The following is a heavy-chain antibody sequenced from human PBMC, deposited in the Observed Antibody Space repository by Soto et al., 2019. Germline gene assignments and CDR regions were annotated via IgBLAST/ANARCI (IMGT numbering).Heavy chain of an antibody. V-gene: IGHV4-30-2*01. Sequence: QLQLQESGSGLVKPSQTLSLTCAVSGGSISSGGYSWSWIRQPPGKGLEWIGYIYHSGSTYYNPALKSRVTISVDRSKTQFSLKLSSVTAADTAVYCCAAGGGLPRYYWGQGTLVTVSS. CDR1: GGSISSGGYS. J-gene: IGHJ4*02. CDR2: IYHSGST. D-gene: IGHD1-26*01. CDR3: AAGGGLPRYY.